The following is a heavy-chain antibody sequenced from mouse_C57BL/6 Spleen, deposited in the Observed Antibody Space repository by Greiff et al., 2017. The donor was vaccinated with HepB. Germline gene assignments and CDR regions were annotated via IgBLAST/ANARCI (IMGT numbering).Heavy chain of an antibody. CDR2: IDPSDSYT. CDR1: GYTFTSYW. Sequence: QVQLQQPGAELVKPGASVKLSCKASGYTFTSYWMQWVKQRPGQGLEWIGEIDPSDSYTNYNQKFKGKATLTVDTSSSTAYMQLRSLTSEDSAVYDCAILLPNYSSMDYWGQGTSVTVSS. J-gene: IGHJ4*01. D-gene: IGHD1-1*01. V-gene: IGHV1-50*01. CDR3: AILLPNYSSMDY.